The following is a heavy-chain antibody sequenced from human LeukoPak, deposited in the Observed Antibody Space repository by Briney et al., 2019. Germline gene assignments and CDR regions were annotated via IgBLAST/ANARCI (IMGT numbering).Heavy chain of an antibody. D-gene: IGHD3-22*01. CDR2: IYYSGST. V-gene: IGHV4-39*01. CDR1: GGSISSSSYY. J-gene: IGHJ4*02. CDR3: ARLGPYYYDSSGIDY. Sequence: SETLSLTCTVSGGSISSSSYYWGWIRQPPGKGLEWIGSIYYSGSTYYNPSLKSRVTISVDTSKNQFSLKLSSVTAADTAVYYCARLGPYYYDSSGIDYWGQGTLVTVSS.